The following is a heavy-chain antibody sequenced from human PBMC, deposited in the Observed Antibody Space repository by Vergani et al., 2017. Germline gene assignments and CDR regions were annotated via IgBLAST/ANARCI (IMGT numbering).Heavy chain of an antibody. CDR1: GFTFSSYS. CDR2: ISSSSSYI. J-gene: IGHJ3*02. CDR3: ARDKLGFSGSWELLTDAFDI. D-gene: IGHD1-26*01. V-gene: IGHV3-21*01. Sequence: VQLVESGGGVVQPGRSLRLSCAASGFTFSSYSMNWVRQAPGKGLEWVSSISSSSSYIYYADSVKGRFTISRDNAKNSLYLQMNSLRAEDTAVYYCARDKLGFSGSWELLTDAFDIWGQGTMVTVSS.